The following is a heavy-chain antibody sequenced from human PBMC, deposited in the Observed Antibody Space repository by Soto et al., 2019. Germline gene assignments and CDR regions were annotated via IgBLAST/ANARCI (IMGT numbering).Heavy chain of an antibody. CDR2: ISYTGST. Sequence: PSETLSLTCTVSGGSITSSSYYWGWIRQPPGKGLEWIGSISYTGSTSYNPSLKSRVTISVDTSKNQFSLRLSSVTAADTAVYYCARYYTSGWYVWFDPWGQGTLVTVSS. CDR1: GGSITSSSYY. J-gene: IGHJ5*02. D-gene: IGHD6-19*01. CDR3: ARYYTSGWYVWFDP. V-gene: IGHV4-39*01.